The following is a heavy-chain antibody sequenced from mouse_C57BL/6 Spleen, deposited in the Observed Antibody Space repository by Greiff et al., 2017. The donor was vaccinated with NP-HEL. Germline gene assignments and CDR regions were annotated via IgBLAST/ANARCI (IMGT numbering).Heavy chain of an antibody. J-gene: IGHJ3*01. CDR2: ISSGGDYI. CDR1: GFTFSSYA. Sequence: EVKLVESGEGLVKPGGSLKLSCAASGFTFSSYAMSWVRQTPEKRLEWVAYISSGGDYIYYADTVKGRFTISRDNARNTLYLQMSSLKSEDTAMYYCTRESGQTAQATSAWFAYWGQGTLVTVSA. CDR3: TRESGQTAQATSAWFAY. V-gene: IGHV5-9-1*02. D-gene: IGHD3-2*02.